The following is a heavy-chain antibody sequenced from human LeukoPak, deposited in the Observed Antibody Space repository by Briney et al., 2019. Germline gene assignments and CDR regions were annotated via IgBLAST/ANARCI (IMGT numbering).Heavy chain of an antibody. CDR3: ARAVFWSGYYTDPLVQYFFDY. D-gene: IGHD3-3*01. Sequence: SETLSLTCTVSGVSIGNYYWTWIRQPPGKGLEWIGYISSSGNSNYNPSLKSRVTMSVDTSKNRFSLRLSSVTAADTAIYYCARAVFWSGYYTDPLVQYFFDYWGQGTLITVSS. V-gene: IGHV4-59*08. J-gene: IGHJ4*02. CDR2: ISSSGNS. CDR1: GVSIGNYY.